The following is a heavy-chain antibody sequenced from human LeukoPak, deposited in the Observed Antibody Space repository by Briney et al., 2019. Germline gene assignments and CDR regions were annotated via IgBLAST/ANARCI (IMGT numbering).Heavy chain of an antibody. D-gene: IGHD3-9*01. J-gene: IGHJ4*02. CDR1: GFTFSNYV. Sequence: GGSLRLSCATSGFTFSNYVMTWVRQAPGKGLECVSAITGSGSNTYYGDSVKGRFTISRDNSKNTLYLQMKSLRGEDTAVYYCAKDAGKSGRYFEWLFYDYWGQGILVTVSS. CDR3: AKDAGKSGRYFEWLFYDY. V-gene: IGHV3-23*01. CDR2: ITGSGSNT.